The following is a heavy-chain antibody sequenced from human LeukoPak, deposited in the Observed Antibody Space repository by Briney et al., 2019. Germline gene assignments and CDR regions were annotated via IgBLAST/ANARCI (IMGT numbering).Heavy chain of an antibody. V-gene: IGHV3-21*01. D-gene: IGHD3-22*01. CDR1: GFTFSSYG. Sequence: GESLRLSCAASGFTFSSYGLNWVRQAPGKGLEWVSTISSGGHIYYEDSVKGRFTISRDNAKNSLYLQMNSLRAEDTAVYYCARDQDGGKYYYESSGYSHWGQGILVTVSP. CDR2: ISSGGHI. J-gene: IGHJ4*02. CDR3: ARDQDGGKYYYESSGYSH.